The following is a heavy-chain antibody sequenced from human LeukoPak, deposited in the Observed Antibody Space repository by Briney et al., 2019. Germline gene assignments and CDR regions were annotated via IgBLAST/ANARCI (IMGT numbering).Heavy chain of an antibody. V-gene: IGHV3-21*01. CDR1: GFTFSSYA. CDR3: ASFAGGSHYYYYMDV. J-gene: IGHJ6*03. CDR2: ISSSSSYI. Sequence: GGSLRLSCAASGFTFSSYAMSWARQAPGKGLEWVSSISSSSSYIYYADSVKGRFTISRDNAKNSLYLQMNSLRAEDTAVYYCASFAGGSHYYYYMDVWGKGTTVTVSS. D-gene: IGHD2-8*02.